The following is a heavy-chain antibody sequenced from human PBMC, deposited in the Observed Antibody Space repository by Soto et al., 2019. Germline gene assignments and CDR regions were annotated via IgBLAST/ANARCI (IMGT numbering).Heavy chain of an antibody. Sequence: GGSLRLSCAASGFTFSSYGMHWVRQAPGKGLEWMAVIWYDGSNKYYADSVKGRFTISRDNSKNTLYLQMNSLRAEDTAVYYCARDQVGSSWPLDYWGQGTLVTVSS. J-gene: IGHJ4*02. V-gene: IGHV3-33*01. CDR2: IWYDGSNK. CDR3: ARDQVGSSWPLDY. CDR1: GFTFSSYG. D-gene: IGHD6-13*01.